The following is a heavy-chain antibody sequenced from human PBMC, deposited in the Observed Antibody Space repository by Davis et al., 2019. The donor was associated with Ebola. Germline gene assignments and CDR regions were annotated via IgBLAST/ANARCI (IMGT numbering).Heavy chain of an antibody. D-gene: IGHD2-2*02. CDR2: ISSSSSYI. V-gene: IGHV3-21*01. CDR3: ARDLYLGSWNYYGMDV. Sequence: GESLKISCAASGFTFSSYSMNWVRQAPVKGLEWVSSISSSSSYIYYADSVKGRFTISRDNAKNSLYLQMNSLRAEDTAVYYCARDLYLGSWNYYGMDVWGQGTTVTVSS. J-gene: IGHJ6*02. CDR1: GFTFSSYS.